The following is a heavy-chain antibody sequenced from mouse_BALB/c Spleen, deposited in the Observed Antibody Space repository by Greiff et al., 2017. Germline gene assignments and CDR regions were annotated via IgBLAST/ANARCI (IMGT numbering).Heavy chain of an antibody. V-gene: IGHV5-17*02. CDR1: GFTFSSFG. D-gene: IGHD3-1*01. CDR3: ARWDSGYYAMDY. CDR2: ISSGSSTI. J-gene: IGHJ4*01. Sequence: EVKLMESGGGLVQPGGSRKLSCAASGFTFSSFGMHWVRQAPEKGLEWVAYISSGSSTIYYADTVKGRFTISRDNPKNTLFLQMTSLRSEDTAMYYCARWDSGYYAMDYWGQGTSVTVSS.